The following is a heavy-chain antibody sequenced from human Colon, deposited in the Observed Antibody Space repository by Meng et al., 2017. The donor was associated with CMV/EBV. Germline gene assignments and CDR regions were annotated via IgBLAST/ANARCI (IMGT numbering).Heavy chain of an antibody. D-gene: IGHD5-18*01. Sequence: GGSFSGYYWSWIRQPPGKGLEWIGEINHSGSTNYNPSLKSRVTISVDTSKNQFSLKLSSVTAADTAVYYCARAPGIQLWLRVGWFDPWGQGTLVTVSS. CDR2: INHSGST. J-gene: IGHJ5*02. CDR3: ARAPGIQLWLRVGWFDP. V-gene: IGHV4-34*01. CDR1: GGSFSGYY.